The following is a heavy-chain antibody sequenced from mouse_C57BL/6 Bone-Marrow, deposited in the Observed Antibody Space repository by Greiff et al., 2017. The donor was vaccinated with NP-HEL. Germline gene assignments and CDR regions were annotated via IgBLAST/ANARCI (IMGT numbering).Heavy chain of an antibody. CDR1: GYTFTSYW. D-gene: IGHD1-1*01. J-gene: IGHJ1*03. V-gene: IGHV1-50*01. CDR2: IDPSDSYT. Sequence: QVQLQQPGAELVKPGASVKLSCKASGYTFTSYWMQWVKQRPGQGLEWIGEIDPSDSYTNYNQKFKGKATLTVDTSSITAYMQLSSLTSADSAVYYCAREGFITDWYFDVWGTGTTVTVSS. CDR3: AREGFITDWYFDV.